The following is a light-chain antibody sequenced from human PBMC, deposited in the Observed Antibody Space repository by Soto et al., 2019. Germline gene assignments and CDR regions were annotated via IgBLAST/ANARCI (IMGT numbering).Light chain of an antibody. CDR3: QQYHTWPIT. V-gene: IGKV3-15*01. CDR1: QSVDIN. J-gene: IGKJ4*01. Sequence: EIVLTQSPGTLSVSPGDRVTLSCRASQSVDINLAWYQQRAGQAPRLLVYGASTKATDMPGRFSGRGSGTEFTLTINNLQSEDCAIYYCQQYHTWPITFGGGTKVDIK. CDR2: GAS.